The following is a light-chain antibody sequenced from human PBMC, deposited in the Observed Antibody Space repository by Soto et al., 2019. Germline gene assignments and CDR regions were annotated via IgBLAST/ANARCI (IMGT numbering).Light chain of an antibody. CDR3: QQYDLYWT. Sequence: IQMTQSPSTLSASVGDRVTITCRASQGINRFLAWYQQKPGKAPKLLIFDASTLQTGVPLRFSGSGSGTEFSLSINGLQPDDFGTYFCQQYDLYWTFGQGTKVDIK. CDR2: DAS. V-gene: IGKV1-5*01. CDR1: QGINRF. J-gene: IGKJ1*01.